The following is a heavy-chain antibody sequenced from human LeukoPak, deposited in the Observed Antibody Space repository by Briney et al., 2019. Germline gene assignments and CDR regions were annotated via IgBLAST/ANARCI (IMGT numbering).Heavy chain of an antibody. CDR3: ARAPVAGSFDC. Sequence: SETLSLTCAVYGGSFSGYYWSWIRQPPGKGLEWIGEINHSGSTNYNPSLKSRVTISVDTSKNQFSLKLSSVTAADTAVYYCARAPVAGSFDCWGQGTLVTVSS. CDR1: GGSFSGYY. D-gene: IGHD6-19*01. V-gene: IGHV4-34*01. J-gene: IGHJ4*02. CDR2: INHSGST.